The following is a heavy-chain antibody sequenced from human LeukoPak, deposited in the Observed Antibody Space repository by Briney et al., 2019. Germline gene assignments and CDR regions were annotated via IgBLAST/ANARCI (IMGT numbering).Heavy chain of an antibody. CDR3: ARDSFYYDSSGLFDY. D-gene: IGHD3-22*01. Sequence: GGSLRLSCAASEFTLSSYWMAWVRQAPGKGLEWVAVISYDGSNKYYADSVKGRFTISRDNSKNTLYLQMNSLRAEDTAVYYCARDSFYYDSSGLFDYWGQGTLVTASS. J-gene: IGHJ4*02. V-gene: IGHV3-30-3*01. CDR2: ISYDGSNK. CDR1: EFTLSSYW.